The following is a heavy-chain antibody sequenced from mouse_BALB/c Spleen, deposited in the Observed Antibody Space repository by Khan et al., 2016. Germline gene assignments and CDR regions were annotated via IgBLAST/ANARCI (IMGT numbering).Heavy chain of an antibody. CDR2: IRSKSNNYAT. Sequence: EVQLVETGGGLVQPKGSLKLSCAASGFTFNTNAMNWVRQAPGKGLEWVARIRSKSNNYATYYADSVKDRFTISRDDSQSMLYLQMNNLKTEDTAMYYCVREKNGSYVTFFDYWVQDTTLTVSS. CDR3: VREKNGSYVTFFDY. D-gene: IGHD1-1*02. V-gene: IGHV10S3*01. CDR1: GFTFNTNA. J-gene: IGHJ2*01.